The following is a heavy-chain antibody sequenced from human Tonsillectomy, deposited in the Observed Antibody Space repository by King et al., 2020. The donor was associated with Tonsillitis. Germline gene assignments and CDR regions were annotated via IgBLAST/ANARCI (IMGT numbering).Heavy chain of an antibody. CDR1: GYRFTNYW. J-gene: IGHJ6*02. Sequence: QLVQSGAEVKKPGESLKISCKGSGYRFTNYWIGWVRQMPGKGLEWVGINHPGYSDTRYSPSFQGQVTIPAHKSISTAYLQWSSLKASDTAMYYCASSFSGQFQPCMDVWGQGTTVTVSS. CDR3: ASSFSGQFQPCMDV. V-gene: IGHV5-51*01. CDR2: NHPGYSDT. D-gene: IGHD2-2*01.